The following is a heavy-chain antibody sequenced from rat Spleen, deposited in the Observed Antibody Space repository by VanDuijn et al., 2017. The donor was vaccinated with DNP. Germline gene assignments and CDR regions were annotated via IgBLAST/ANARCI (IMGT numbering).Heavy chain of an antibody. CDR3: ASWAPIAPISAANY. CDR1: GFTFSNSW. Sequence: EVQLVETGGGLVQPGGSLKLSCVASGFTFSNSWMYWIRQAPGKGLEWLGSINPDGDTTYYPESVKGRFTISRDNAENTVHLQMNSLRSEDSATYYCASWAPIAPISAANYWGQGVMVTVSS. CDR2: INPDGDTT. D-gene: IGHD1-2*01. J-gene: IGHJ2*01. V-gene: IGHV5-58*01.